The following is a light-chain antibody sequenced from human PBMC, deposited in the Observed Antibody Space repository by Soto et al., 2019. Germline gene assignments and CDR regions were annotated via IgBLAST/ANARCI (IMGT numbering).Light chain of an antibody. Sequence: QSALTQPASVSGSPGQSITISCTGTSSDVGVYKYVSWYQQHPGKAPKLIIYEVSDRPSGVSNRFSGSKSGNTASLTISGLQAEDEADYYCSSYTGSSILGFGGGTKLTVL. CDR3: SSYTGSSILG. CDR1: SSDVGVYKY. J-gene: IGLJ3*02. V-gene: IGLV2-14*01. CDR2: EVS.